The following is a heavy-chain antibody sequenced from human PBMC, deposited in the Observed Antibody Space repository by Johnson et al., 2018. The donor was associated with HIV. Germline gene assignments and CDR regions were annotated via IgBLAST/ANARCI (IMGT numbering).Heavy chain of an antibody. V-gene: IGHV3-7*04. CDR1: GFTFSIYW. CDR2: IKEDGSEE. Sequence: EQLVESGGGLVQPGGSLRLSCAASGFTFSIYWMSWVRQAPGKGLEWVANIKEDGSEEYYADSVKGRFTISRDNSKNTLYLQMNSLRAEDTAVYYCAKGGVPYCGGDCYDAFDIWGQGTMVTVSS. CDR3: AKGGVPYCGGDCYDAFDI. J-gene: IGHJ3*02. D-gene: IGHD2-21*01.